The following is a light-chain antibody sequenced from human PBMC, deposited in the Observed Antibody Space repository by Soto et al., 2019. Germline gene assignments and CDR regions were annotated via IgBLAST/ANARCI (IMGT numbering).Light chain of an antibody. CDR2: GAS. J-gene: IGKJ5*01. CDR3: QQRRSWPQTIT. Sequence: EILLPQSRAPLTLFPGERDTLSCRARQRVSRKLAWYQQQRGQAPRLLLYGASTRATGIPARLSDSGSGTDFTRTISSLEPEDFAVYYGQQRRSWPQTITVGQGTRLEIK. CDR1: QRVSRK. V-gene: IGKV3-11*01.